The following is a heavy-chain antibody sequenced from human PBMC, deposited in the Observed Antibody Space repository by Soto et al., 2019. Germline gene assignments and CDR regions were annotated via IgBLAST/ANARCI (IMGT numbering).Heavy chain of an antibody. J-gene: IGHJ4*02. CDR3: ARADYYDGSGFYYDY. CDR2: INPSGGST. V-gene: IGHV1-46*04. D-gene: IGHD3-22*01. Sequence: QVQLVQSGAAVKKPGASMKVSCKASGYIFANHYIHWVRQAPGQGLEWMGIINPSGGSTNYLQKLQGRVTMTRDTSTSTVYMEMSSLRSEDTAVYFCARADYYDGSGFYYDYWGQGTLVTVSS. CDR1: GYIFANHY.